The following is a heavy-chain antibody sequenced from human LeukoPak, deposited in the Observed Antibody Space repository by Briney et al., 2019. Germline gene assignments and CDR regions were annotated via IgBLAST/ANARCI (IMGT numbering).Heavy chain of an antibody. CDR2: IYSGGST. CDR1: GFTVSSNY. V-gene: IGHV3-66*01. CDR3: AKVRDYDFWSGSWFDP. Sequence: GGSLRLSCAASGFTVSSNYMSWVRQAPGKGLEWVSVIYSGGSTYYADSVKGRFTISRDNSKNTLYLQMNSLRAEDTAVYYCAKVRDYDFWSGSWFDPWGQGTLVTVSS. D-gene: IGHD3-3*01. J-gene: IGHJ5*02.